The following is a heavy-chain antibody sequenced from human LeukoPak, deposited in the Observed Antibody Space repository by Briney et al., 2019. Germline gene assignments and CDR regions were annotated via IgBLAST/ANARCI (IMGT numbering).Heavy chain of an antibody. D-gene: IGHD3-3*01. V-gene: IGHV1-18*01. CDR3: ARGNDFWSGYYTNYYFDY. CDR2: ISGYNGDT. J-gene: IGHJ4*02. Sequence: ASMKVPCRTSGYTFTSHGITWVRQAPGQGLEWMGWISGYNGDTIYAQKFQGRVTMTTETSTNTAYMEVSRLRSDDTAVYYCARGNDFWSGYYTNYYFDYWGQGTLVTVSS. CDR1: GYTFTSHG.